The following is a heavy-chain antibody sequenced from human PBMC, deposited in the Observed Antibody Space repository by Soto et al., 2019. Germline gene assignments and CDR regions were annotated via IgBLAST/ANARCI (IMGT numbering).Heavy chain of an antibody. Sequence: QGQLVESGGGGVQPGRSLRLSAAASGFIFSHFGMNWFRQPPGKGLKWLAVIRYDATYKAYAESVKGRFTIPRENSKNTASLQMDSLRVEDTAVYYCARFNGDDYSGAFDVWGQGTVVTVSS. D-gene: IGHD4-17*01. J-gene: IGHJ3*01. CDR3: ARFNGDDYSGAFDV. CDR1: GFIFSHFG. V-gene: IGHV3-33*01. CDR2: IRYDATYK.